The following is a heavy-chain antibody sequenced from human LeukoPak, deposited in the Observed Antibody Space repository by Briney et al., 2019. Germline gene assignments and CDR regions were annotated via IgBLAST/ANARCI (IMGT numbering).Heavy chain of an antibody. Sequence: PSETLSLTCAVYGGSFSGYYWSWIRQPPGKGLEWIGEINHSGSTNYNPSLKSRVTISVDTPKNQFSLKLSSVTAADTAVYYCARSGSSGYNYWGQGTLVTVSS. CDR2: INHSGST. CDR3: ARSGSSGYNY. CDR1: GGSFSGYY. V-gene: IGHV4-34*01. J-gene: IGHJ4*02. D-gene: IGHD3-22*01.